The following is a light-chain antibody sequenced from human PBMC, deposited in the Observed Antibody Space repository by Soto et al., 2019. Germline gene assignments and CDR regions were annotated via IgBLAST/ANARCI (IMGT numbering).Light chain of an antibody. V-gene: IGLV1-40*01. CDR1: SSNIGAGYD. Sequence: QSVLTQPPSVSGAPGQRATISYTGSSSNIGAGYDVHWYQQLPGTAPKLLIYGNSNRPSGVPDRFSGSKSGTSASLAITGLQAEDEADYYCQSYDSSLSGYVVFGGGTKLTVL. J-gene: IGLJ2*01. CDR3: QSYDSSLSGYVV. CDR2: GNS.